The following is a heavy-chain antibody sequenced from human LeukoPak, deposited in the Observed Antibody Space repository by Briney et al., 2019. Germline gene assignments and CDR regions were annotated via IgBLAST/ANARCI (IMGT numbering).Heavy chain of an antibody. Sequence: GGSLSLSCAASGFNFNNAWMSWVRQAPGKGLEWVGRMKSKDAGGTTDYAAPVKGRFTISRDDSKNTLYLQMNSLKTEDTAVYYCTTVSYCGGDCSEYFQHWGQGTLVTVSS. V-gene: IGHV3-15*01. CDR3: TTVSYCGGDCSEYFQH. D-gene: IGHD2-21*02. CDR1: GFNFNNAW. CDR2: MKSKDAGGTT. J-gene: IGHJ1*01.